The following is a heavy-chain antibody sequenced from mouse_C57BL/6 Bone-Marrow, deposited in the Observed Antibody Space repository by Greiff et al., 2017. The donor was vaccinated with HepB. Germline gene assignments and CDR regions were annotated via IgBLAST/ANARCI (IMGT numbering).Heavy chain of an antibody. D-gene: IGHD2-3*01. Sequence: QVQLQQPGAELVKPGASVKLSCKASVYTFTSYWMHWVKQRPGQGLEWIGMIHPNSGSTNYNEKFKSKATLTVDKSSSTAYMQLSSLTSEDSAVYYCARKGYDGYPLYAMDYWGQGTSVTVSS. CDR2: IHPNSGST. J-gene: IGHJ4*01. V-gene: IGHV1-64*01. CDR1: VYTFTSYW. CDR3: ARKGYDGYPLYAMDY.